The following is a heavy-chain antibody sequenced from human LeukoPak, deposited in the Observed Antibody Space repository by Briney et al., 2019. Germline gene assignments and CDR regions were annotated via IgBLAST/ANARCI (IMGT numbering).Heavy chain of an antibody. CDR2: ISAYNGNT. CDR1: GYTFTSYG. Sequence: ASVKVSCKASGYTFTSYGISWVRQAPGQGLEWMGWISAYNGNTNYAQKLQGRVTMTTDTSTSTAYMELRSLRSDDTAVYYCARGFPHYDILTGYDNDYWGQGTLVTVSS. V-gene: IGHV1-18*01. D-gene: IGHD3-9*01. J-gene: IGHJ4*02. CDR3: ARGFPHYDILTGYDNDY.